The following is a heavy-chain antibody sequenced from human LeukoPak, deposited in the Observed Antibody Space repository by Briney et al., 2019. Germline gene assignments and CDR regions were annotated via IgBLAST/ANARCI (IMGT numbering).Heavy chain of an antibody. CDR3: AKDLHVLRFLRLGFDT. Sequence: GGSLRLSCAASGFTFSSYAMSWVRQAPGKGLEWVSGIIGSGGSTNYADSVKGRFTISRDNAKNTLYLQMNSLRAEDTAVYYCAKDLHVLRFLRLGFDTWGQGTMVTVSS. CDR2: IIGSGGST. D-gene: IGHD3-3*01. CDR1: GFTFSSYA. J-gene: IGHJ3*02. V-gene: IGHV3-23*01.